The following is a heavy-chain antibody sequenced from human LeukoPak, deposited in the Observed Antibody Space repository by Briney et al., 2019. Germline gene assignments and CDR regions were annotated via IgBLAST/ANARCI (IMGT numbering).Heavy chain of an antibody. V-gene: IGHV1-2*06. J-gene: IGHJ4*02. CDR3: ALITFGGVIVKDY. D-gene: IGHD3-16*02. CDR2: INPNSGGT. Sequence: GASVKVSCKASGYTFTGYYMHWVRQAPGQGLEWMGRINPNSGGTNYAQKFQGRVTMTRDTSISTAYMELSRLRSDDTAVYYCALITFGGVIVKDYWGQGTLVTVSS. CDR1: GYTFTGYY.